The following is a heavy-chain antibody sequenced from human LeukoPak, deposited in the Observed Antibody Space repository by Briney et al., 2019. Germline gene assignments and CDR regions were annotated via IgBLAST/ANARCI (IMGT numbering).Heavy chain of an antibody. CDR1: GGSISSYY. D-gene: IGHD3-22*01. V-gene: IGHV4-59*01. J-gene: IGHJ2*01. CDR2: IYYSGST. CDR3: ARDRNYYDSRGLPILWYFDL. Sequence: SETLSLTCTVSGGSISSYYWSWIRQPPGKGLEWIGYIYYSGSTNYNPSLKSRVTISVDTSKNQFSLKLSSVTAADTAVYYCARDRNYYDSRGLPILWYFDLWGRGTLVTVSS.